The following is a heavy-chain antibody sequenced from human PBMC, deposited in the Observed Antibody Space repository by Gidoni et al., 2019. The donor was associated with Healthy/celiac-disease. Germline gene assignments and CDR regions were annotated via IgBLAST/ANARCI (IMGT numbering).Heavy chain of an antibody. CDR3: ARGRSRPNANVVYRVVAAYGTFDP. CDR1: GGSFSGYY. Sequence: QVQLQQWGAGLLKPSETLSLACAVYGGSFSGYYWSWIRQPPGKGLEWIGEINHSGSTNYNPSLKSRVTISVDTSKNQFSLKLSSVTAADTAVYYCARGRSRPNANVVYRVVAAYGTFDPWGQGTLVTVSS. V-gene: IGHV4-34*01. CDR2: INHSGST. D-gene: IGHD2-15*01. J-gene: IGHJ5*02.